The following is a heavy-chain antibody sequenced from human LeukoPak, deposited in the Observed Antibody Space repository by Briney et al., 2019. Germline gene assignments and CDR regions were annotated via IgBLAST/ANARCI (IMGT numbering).Heavy chain of an antibody. V-gene: IGHV3-7*01. J-gene: IGHJ4*02. CDR1: GFTFSNYW. D-gene: IGHD5-12*01. CDR3: ASRIGYDWGPGYFDY. CDR2: IKHDGSED. Sequence: PGGSLKLSCAASGFTFSNYWMTWVRQAPGKGLEWVANIKHDGSEDYYLDSVKGRFTISRDNAKSSMWLQMNSLRAEDTAVYYCASRIGYDWGPGYFDYWGQGTLVTVSS.